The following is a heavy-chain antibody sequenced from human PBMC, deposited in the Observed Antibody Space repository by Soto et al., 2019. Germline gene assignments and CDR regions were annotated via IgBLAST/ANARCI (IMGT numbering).Heavy chain of an antibody. CDR1: NASITSSGYY. Sequence: QVQLQESGPRLVEASQTLSLTCTVSNASITSSGYYWSWVRQHPGKRLEWIGYIYHSGSTFYSPSLQSRLTMSVDTSKNQFSLTLRSVTAADTAVYHCARMSGTYYVPDYWGQGTLVTVSS. D-gene: IGHD1-26*01. CDR3: ARMSGTYYVPDY. CDR2: IYHSGST. J-gene: IGHJ4*02. V-gene: IGHV4-31*03.